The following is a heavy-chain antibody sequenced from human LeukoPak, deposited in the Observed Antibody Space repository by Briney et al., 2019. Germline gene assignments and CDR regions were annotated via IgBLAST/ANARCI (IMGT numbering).Heavy chain of an antibody. CDR2: INHSGST. CDR3: AGAIAALARPVDY. D-gene: IGHD6-13*01. Sequence: SETLSLTRAVYGGSFSGYYWSWIRQPPGKGLEWIGEINHSGSTNYNPSLKSRVTISVDTSKNQFSLKLSSVTAADTAVYYCAGAIAALARPVDYWGQGTLVTVSS. J-gene: IGHJ4*02. V-gene: IGHV4-34*01. CDR1: GGSFSGYY.